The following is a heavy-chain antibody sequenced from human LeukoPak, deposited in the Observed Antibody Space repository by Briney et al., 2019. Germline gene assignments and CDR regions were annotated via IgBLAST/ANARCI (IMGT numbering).Heavy chain of an antibody. D-gene: IGHD3-3*01. Sequence: PAETLSLTCSVSGGSITSDYWAWIRQPPGKGLEWIGNIYHSGFTTYNPSLESRVTISIDTSRTQFSLKLSSLTATDTAVYYCARRRITIFAMDVWGQGTTVTVCS. CDR3: ARRRITIFAMDV. V-gene: IGHV4-59*08. CDR2: IYHSGFT. J-gene: IGHJ6*02. CDR1: GGSITSDY.